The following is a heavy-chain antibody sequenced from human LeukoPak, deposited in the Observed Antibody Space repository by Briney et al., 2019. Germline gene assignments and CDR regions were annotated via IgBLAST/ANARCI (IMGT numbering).Heavy chain of an antibody. D-gene: IGHD3-22*01. Sequence: SETLSLTCTVSGGSISSYYWSWIRQPPGKGLEWIGYIYYSGSTNYNPSLKSRVTISVDTSKNQFSLKLRYVTAADAAVYYCARARKDTYYYDSSGYRFDYWGQGTLVTVSS. CDR1: GGSISSYY. CDR2: IYYSGST. V-gene: IGHV4-59*01. J-gene: IGHJ4*02. CDR3: ARARKDTYYYDSSGYRFDY.